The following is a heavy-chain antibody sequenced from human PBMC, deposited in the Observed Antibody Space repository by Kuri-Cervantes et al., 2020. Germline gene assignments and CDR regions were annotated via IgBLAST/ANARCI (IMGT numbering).Heavy chain of an antibody. D-gene: IGHD1-7*01. CDR3: AKAGTTVIGGWFDP. V-gene: IGHV3-9*01. CDR1: GFTFSSYD. CDR2: ISWNSGSI. J-gene: IGHJ5*02. Sequence: GGSLRLSCAASGFTFSSYDMHWVRQAPGKGLEWVSGISWNSGSIGYADSVKGRFTISRDNAKHSLYLRMNRLRAEDTALYYCAKAGTTVIGGWFDPWGQGTLVTVSS.